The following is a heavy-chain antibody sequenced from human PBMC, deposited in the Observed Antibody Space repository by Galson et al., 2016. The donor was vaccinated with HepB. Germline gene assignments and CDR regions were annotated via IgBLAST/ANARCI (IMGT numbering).Heavy chain of an antibody. CDR3: ARHYSSSERFDFDY. J-gene: IGHJ4*02. CDR2: IDPSDSQT. CDR1: GYSFTTYW. V-gene: IGHV5-10-1*01. D-gene: IGHD6-6*01. Sequence: QSGAEVKKPGESLRISCHGSGYSFTTYWISWVRQMPGKGLEWMGRIDPSDSQTNYSPSFQGHVTISGDKSTRTAYLQWSSLKASDTAIYYCARHYSSSERFDFDYRGQGTLITVSS.